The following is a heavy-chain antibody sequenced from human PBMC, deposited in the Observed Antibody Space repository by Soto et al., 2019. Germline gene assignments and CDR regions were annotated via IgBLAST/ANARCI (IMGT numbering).Heavy chain of an antibody. V-gene: IGHV3-23*01. D-gene: IGHD3-3*01. Sequence: GGSLRLSCAASGFTFSSYAMSWVRQAPGKGLEWVSAISGSGGSTYYADSVKGRFTISRDNSKNTLYLQMNSLRAEDTAVYYCAKDPAYDFWSGYHYHMYFDYWGQGTLVTVSS. CDR1: GFTFSSYA. J-gene: IGHJ4*02. CDR2: ISGSGGST. CDR3: AKDPAYDFWSGYHYHMYFDY.